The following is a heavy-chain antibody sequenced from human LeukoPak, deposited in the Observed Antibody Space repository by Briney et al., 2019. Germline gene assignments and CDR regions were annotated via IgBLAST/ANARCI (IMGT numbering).Heavy chain of an antibody. J-gene: IGHJ6*02. V-gene: IGHV4-30-4*01. Sequence: SQTLSLTCSVSGGSISSGDFYCSWIRQPPGKGLEWIGNIYYSGNTYYNPSLKSRSTMSVDTSKNQCYLKLSSVTAADTALYYCARYDYGSGRGRGLGGMDVWGQGTTVTVSS. CDR2: IYYSGNT. CDR3: ARYDYGSGRGRGLGGMDV. D-gene: IGHD3-10*01. CDR1: GGSISSGDFY.